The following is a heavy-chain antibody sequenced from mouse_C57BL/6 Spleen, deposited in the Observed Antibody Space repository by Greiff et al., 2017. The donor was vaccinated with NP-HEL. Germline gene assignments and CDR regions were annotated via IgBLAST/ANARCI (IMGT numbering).Heavy chain of an antibody. CDR1: GFTFSDYY. CDR2: ISNGGGST. D-gene: IGHD2-4*01. Sequence: DVKLVESGGGLVQPGGSLKLSCAASGFTFSDYYMYWVRQTPEKRLEWVAYISNGGGSTYYPDTVKGRFTISRDTAKNTLYLQMSRLKSEDTAMYYCARGDMGDYNDYYAMDYWGQGTSVTVSS. V-gene: IGHV5-12*01. CDR3: ARGDMGDYNDYYAMDY. J-gene: IGHJ4*01.